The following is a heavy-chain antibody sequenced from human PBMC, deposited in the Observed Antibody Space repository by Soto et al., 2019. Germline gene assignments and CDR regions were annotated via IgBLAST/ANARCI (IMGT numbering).Heavy chain of an antibody. J-gene: IGHJ6*02. Sequence: SVKVSCKASGGTFSSYAISWVRQAPGQGLEWMGGIIPIFGTADYAQKFQGRVTITADESTSTAYMELSSLRSEDTAVYYCASHPPLSGSGSERGYYYYYYGMDVWG. CDR3: ASHPPLSGSGSERGYYYYYYGMDV. D-gene: IGHD2-15*01. CDR1: GGTFSSYA. V-gene: IGHV1-69*13. CDR2: IIPIFGTA.